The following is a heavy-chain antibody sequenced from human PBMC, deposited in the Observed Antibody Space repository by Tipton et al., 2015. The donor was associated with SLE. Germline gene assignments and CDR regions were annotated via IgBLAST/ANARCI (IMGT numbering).Heavy chain of an antibody. V-gene: IGHV3-73*01. CDR3: ARAVPGGSGKPSFDY. Sequence: SLRLSCAASGFTFSGSAMHWVRQASGKGLEWVGRIRSKANSYATAYAASVKGRFTISRDNSKNTLYLQMNSLRAEDTAVYYCARAVPGGSGKPSFDYWGQGTLVTVSS. J-gene: IGHJ4*02. D-gene: IGHD3-10*01. CDR1: GFTFSGSA. CDR2: IRSKANSYAT.